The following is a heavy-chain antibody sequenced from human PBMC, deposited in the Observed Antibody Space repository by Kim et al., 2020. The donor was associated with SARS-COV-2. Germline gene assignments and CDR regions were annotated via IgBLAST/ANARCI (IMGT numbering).Heavy chain of an antibody. D-gene: IGHD3-10*01. Sequence: GGSLRLSCAASGFTFSSYSMNWVRQAPGKGLEWVSYISSSSSTIYYADSVKGRFTISRDNAKNSLYLQMNSLRDEDTAVYYCARESVLLWFGELEGSGMDVWGQGTTVTVSS. CDR2: ISSSSSTI. CDR1: GFTFSSYS. CDR3: ARESVLLWFGELEGSGMDV. V-gene: IGHV3-48*02. J-gene: IGHJ6*02.